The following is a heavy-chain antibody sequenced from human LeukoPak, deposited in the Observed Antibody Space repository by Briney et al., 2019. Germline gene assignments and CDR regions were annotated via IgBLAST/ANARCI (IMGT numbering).Heavy chain of an antibody. D-gene: IGHD3-10*01. Sequence: SETLSLTCTVSGGSISSGSYYWSWIRQPAGKGLEWIGRIYTSGSTNYNPSLKSRVTISVDTSKNQFSLKLSSVTAADTAVYYCATLTMVRGVIVDYWGQGTLVTVSS. J-gene: IGHJ4*02. CDR3: ATLTMVRGVIVDY. CDR2: IYTSGST. V-gene: IGHV4-61*02. CDR1: GGSISSGSYY.